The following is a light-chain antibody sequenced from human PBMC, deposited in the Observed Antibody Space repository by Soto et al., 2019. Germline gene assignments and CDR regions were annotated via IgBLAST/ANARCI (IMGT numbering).Light chain of an antibody. J-gene: IGLJ1*01. CDR3: CSYVGSTNSLYV. CDR1: GSDIGGYNY. CDR2: EVS. Sequence: QSALTQPPSASGSPGQSVTISCTGTGSDIGGYNYVSWYQQHPGKAPKLMIYEVSKRPSGVPDRFSGSKSGNTASLTVSGLQAEDEADYYCCSYVGSTNSLYVFGTGTKLTVL. V-gene: IGLV2-8*01.